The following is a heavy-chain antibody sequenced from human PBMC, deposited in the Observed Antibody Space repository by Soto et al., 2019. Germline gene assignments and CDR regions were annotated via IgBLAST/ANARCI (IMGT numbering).Heavy chain of an antibody. D-gene: IGHD3-3*01. Sequence: SETLSLTCTVSGGSISSYYWSWIRQPPGKGLEWIGYIYYSGSTNYNPSLKSRVTISVDTSKNQFSLKLSSVTAADTAVYYCARSYYDFWSGGNWFDPWGQGTLVTVSS. CDR3: ARSYYDFWSGGNWFDP. J-gene: IGHJ5*02. CDR2: IYYSGST. CDR1: GGSISSYY. V-gene: IGHV4-59*01.